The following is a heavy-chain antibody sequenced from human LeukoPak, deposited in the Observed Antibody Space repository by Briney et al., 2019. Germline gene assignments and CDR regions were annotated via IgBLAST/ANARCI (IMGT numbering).Heavy chain of an antibody. CDR1: GYSFTSYW. V-gene: IGHV5-51*01. J-gene: IGHJ5*02. CDR2: IYPGDSDT. CDR3: AKGHRYSSGWYWSHWFDP. D-gene: IGHD6-19*01. Sequence: GESLKISCKGSGYSFTSYWIGWVRQMPGKGLEWMGIIYPGDSDTRYSPSFQGQVTISADKSISTAYLQWSSLKASDTAMYYCAKGHRYSSGWYWSHWFDPWGQGTLVTVSS.